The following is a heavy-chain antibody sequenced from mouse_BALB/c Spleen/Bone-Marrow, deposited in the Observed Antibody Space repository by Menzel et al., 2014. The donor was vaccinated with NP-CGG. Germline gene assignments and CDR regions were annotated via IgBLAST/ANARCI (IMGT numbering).Heavy chain of an antibody. CDR3: TRQRNWDHYAMDY. Sequence: DVHLVESGGDLVKPGGSLKLSCAASGFTFSTYGMSWVRQTPDKRLEWVATISSGGGYTYYPDSVKGRFTISRDNASNTLYLQMSSLKSEDTAMYYCTRQRNWDHYAMDYWGQGTSVTISS. D-gene: IGHD4-1*01. V-gene: IGHV5-6*01. CDR2: ISSGGGYT. J-gene: IGHJ4*01. CDR1: GFTFSTYG.